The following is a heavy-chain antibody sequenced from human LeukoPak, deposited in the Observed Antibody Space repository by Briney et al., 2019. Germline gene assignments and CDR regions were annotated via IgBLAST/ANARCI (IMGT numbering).Heavy chain of an antibody. J-gene: IGHJ4*02. CDR2: INPSGGST. V-gene: IGHV1-46*01. CDR1: GYTFTSYY. CDR3: AREQKRISAAGPFDS. D-gene: IGHD6-13*01. Sequence: ASVKVSCKASGYTFTSYYMHWVRQAPGQGLEWMGIINPSGGSTSYAQKFQGRVTMTRDTSTSTVYMELSSLRSEDTAVYYCAREQKRISAAGPFDSWGPGTLVTVSS.